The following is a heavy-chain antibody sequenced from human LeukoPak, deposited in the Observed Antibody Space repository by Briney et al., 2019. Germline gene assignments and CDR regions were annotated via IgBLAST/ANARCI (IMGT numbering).Heavy chain of an antibody. CDR3: ARESYSSSWCVGRLNYYYYMDV. D-gene: IGHD6-13*01. V-gene: IGHV4-59*01. J-gene: IGHJ6*03. CDR2: IYYSGST. CDR1: GGSISSYY. Sequence: SETLSLTCTVSGGSISSYYWSWIRQPPGKGLEWIGYIYYSGSTNYNPSLKSRVTISVDTSKNQFSLKLSSVTAADTAVYYCARESYSSSWCVGRLNYYYYMDVWGKGTTVTVSS.